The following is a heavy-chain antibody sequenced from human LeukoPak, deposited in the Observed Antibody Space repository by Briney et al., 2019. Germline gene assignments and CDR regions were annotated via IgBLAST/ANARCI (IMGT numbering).Heavy chain of an antibody. D-gene: IGHD3-16*01. Sequence: SETLSLTCAVYGGSFSGYYWGWIRQPPGKGLEWIGSIYYSGGTYYNPSLKSRVTISVDTSKNQFSLKLSSVTAADTAVYYCARHQGPVYYYYYYGMDVWGQGTTVTVSS. V-gene: IGHV4-39*01. J-gene: IGHJ6*02. CDR2: IYYSGGT. CDR1: GGSFSGYY. CDR3: ARHQGPVYYYYYYGMDV.